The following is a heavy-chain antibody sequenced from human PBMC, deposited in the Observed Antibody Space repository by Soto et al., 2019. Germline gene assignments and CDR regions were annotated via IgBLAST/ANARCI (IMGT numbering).Heavy chain of an antibody. CDR3: ARVVVAATHETDHDY. D-gene: IGHD2-15*01. CDR1: GFNFTMYV. CDR2: INAYRGNT. Sequence: AQLVQSGVEVKQPGASVKISCRASGFNFTMYVFSWVRQAPGQGLEWRGWINAYRGNTNYAQKFQGRVTMTTDASTGTGYMELSSLRSDDTAVYYWARVVVAATHETDHDYWGQGTEVIFSS. J-gene: IGHJ4*02. V-gene: IGHV1-18*01.